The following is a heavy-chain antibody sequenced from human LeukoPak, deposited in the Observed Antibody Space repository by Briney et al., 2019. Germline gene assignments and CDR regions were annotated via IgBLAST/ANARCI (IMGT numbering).Heavy chain of an antibody. CDR1: GFIFGDYA. CDR2: IRSKAYGGTT. D-gene: IGHD2-2*03. V-gene: IGHV3-49*04. J-gene: IGHJ4*02. CDR3: TRVMDTVVVPAACFDY. Sequence: GGSLRLSCTASGFIFGDYAMSWVRQAPGKGLEWVGFIRSKAYGGTTEYAASVKGRFTISRDDSKSIAYLQMNSLKTEDTAVYYCTRVMDTVVVPAACFDYWGQGTLVTVSS.